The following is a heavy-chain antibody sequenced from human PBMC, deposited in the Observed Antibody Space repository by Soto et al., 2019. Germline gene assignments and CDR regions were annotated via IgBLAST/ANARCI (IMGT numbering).Heavy chain of an antibody. D-gene: IGHD6-13*01. CDR3: ARTSAAGKYYYGMDV. V-gene: IGHV1-8*01. Sequence: ASVKVSCKASGYTFTTYDFNWVRQAPGQGLEWMGWLNPKSGMTGSAQKFQGRVTMTRDSSISTVYMELGSLRSEDTAMYYCARTSAAGKYYYGMDVWGQGTTVTVSS. CDR1: GYTFTTYD. CDR2: LNPKSGMT. J-gene: IGHJ6*02.